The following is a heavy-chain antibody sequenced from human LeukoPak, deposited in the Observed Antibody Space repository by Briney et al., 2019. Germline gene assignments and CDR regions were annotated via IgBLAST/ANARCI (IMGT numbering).Heavy chain of an antibody. CDR2: IYYSGTT. CDR3: AKSTHCGGDCYAPFDAFDI. D-gene: IGHD2-21*02. Sequence: PSETLSLTCAVSGGSISSSSYYWGWIRQPPGKGLEWIGSIYYSGTTYYNPSLKSRVTISVDTSKNQFSLKLSSVTAADTAVYYCAKSTHCGGDCYAPFDAFDIWGQGTMVTVSS. CDR1: GGSISSSSYY. J-gene: IGHJ3*02. V-gene: IGHV4-39*07.